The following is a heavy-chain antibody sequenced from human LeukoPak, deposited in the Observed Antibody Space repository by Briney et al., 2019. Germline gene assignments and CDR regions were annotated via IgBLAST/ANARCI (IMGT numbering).Heavy chain of an antibody. CDR3: ASRVVGARFDY. V-gene: IGHV3-48*03. CDR1: GFTFTSYA. Sequence: GGSLRLSCAASGFTFTSYAMSWVRQAPGKGLEWVSFITSSGNTMYYADSVKGRFTISRDNAKSSLYLEMNSLRAEDTAIYYCASRVVGARFDYWGQGTLVTVSS. D-gene: IGHD1-26*01. J-gene: IGHJ4*02. CDR2: ITSSGNTM.